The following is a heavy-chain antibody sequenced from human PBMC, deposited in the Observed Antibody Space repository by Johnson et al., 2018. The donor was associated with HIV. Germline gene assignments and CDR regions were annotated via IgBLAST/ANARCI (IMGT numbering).Heavy chain of an antibody. J-gene: IGHJ3*02. V-gene: IGHV3-30*04. CDR1: GFTFSSYA. CDR3: ARVEQLGAFDI. Sequence: VQLVESGGGVVQPGRSLRLSCAASGFTFSSYALHWVRQAPGKGLEWVTVISYDGSNKYYADSVKGRFTISRDNSKNTLYLQMNSLRVEDTAVYYFARVEQLGAFDIWGQGTMVTVSS. D-gene: IGHD6-6*01. CDR2: ISYDGSNK.